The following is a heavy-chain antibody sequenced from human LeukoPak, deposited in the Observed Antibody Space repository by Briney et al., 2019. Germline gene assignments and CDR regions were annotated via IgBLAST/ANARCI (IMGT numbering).Heavy chain of an antibody. J-gene: IGHJ4*02. V-gene: IGHV1-69*13. CDR2: IIPIFGTA. CDR3: ASGGQDIVVVPAANGLDY. CDR1: GYIFTDYY. D-gene: IGHD2-2*01. Sequence: SVKVSCKASGYIFTDYYMHWVRQAPGQGLEWMGGIIPIFGTANYAQKFQGRVTITADESTSTAYMELSSLRSEDTAVYYCASGGQDIVVVPAANGLDYWGQGTLVTVSS.